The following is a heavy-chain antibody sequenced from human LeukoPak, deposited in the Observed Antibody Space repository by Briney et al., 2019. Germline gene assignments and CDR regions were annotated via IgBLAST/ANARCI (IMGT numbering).Heavy chain of an antibody. CDR1: GYTFTSYD. J-gene: IGHJ3*02. CDR3: ARRLGYGDYSYDAFDI. CDR2: MNPNSGNT. Sequence: ASVKVSCKASGYTFTSYDINWVRQATGQGLEWMGWMNPNSGNTGYAQKFQGRVTITRNTSISTAYMELSSLRSEDTAVYYCARRLGYGDYSYDAFDIWGQGTMVTASS. V-gene: IGHV1-8*03. D-gene: IGHD4-17*01.